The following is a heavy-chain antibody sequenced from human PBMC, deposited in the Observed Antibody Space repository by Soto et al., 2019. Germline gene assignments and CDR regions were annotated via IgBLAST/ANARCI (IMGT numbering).Heavy chain of an antibody. D-gene: IGHD2-2*01. CDR3: ERGPRGIVVVPDANWVDP. CDR2: IYYSGST. J-gene: IGHJ5*02. CDR1: GGSISSGGYY. Sequence: QVLLQESGPGLVKPSQTLSLTCTVSGGSISSGGYYWSWIRQHPGKGLEWIGYIYYSGSTYYNPSLKSRVTISVDTSKNQLSLKLSSVTAADMAVYYCERGPRGIVVVPDANWVDPWGQGTLVTVSS. V-gene: IGHV4-31*03.